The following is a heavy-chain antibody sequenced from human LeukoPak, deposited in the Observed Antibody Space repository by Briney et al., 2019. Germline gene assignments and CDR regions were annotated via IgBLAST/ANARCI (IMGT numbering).Heavy chain of an antibody. Sequence: PGESLKISCEGSAYTFSISWIGWVRQVPGEGLQWMGIIYPGDSDIRYSPSVQGQVTISVDKSTNTAYLQWSSLKASDTAIYYCATPPNEFTNAPGYWGQGTLVTVSS. CDR1: AYTFSISW. J-gene: IGHJ4*02. D-gene: IGHD1-1*01. V-gene: IGHV5-51*01. CDR3: ATPPNEFTNAPGY. CDR2: IYPGDSDI.